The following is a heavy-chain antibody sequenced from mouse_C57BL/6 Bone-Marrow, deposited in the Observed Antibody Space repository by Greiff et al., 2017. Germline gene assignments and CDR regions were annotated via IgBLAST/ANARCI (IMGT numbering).Heavy chain of an antibody. Sequence: VKLQQPGAELVRPGTSVKLSCKASGYTFTSYWMHWVKQRPGQGLEWIGVIDPSDSYTNYNQKFKGKATLTVDTSSSTAYMQLSSLTSADSAVYYCARNYYGSSWNWYVDVWGTGTTVTVSS. J-gene: IGHJ1*03. CDR3: ARNYYGSSWNWYVDV. V-gene: IGHV1-59*01. D-gene: IGHD1-1*01. CDR2: IDPSDSYT. CDR1: GYTFTSYW.